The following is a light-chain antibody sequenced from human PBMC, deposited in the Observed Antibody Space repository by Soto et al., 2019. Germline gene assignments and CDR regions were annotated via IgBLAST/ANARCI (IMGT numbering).Light chain of an antibody. V-gene: IGKV3-15*01. Sequence: EIVMTHSPATLSVSPGERATLSCRASQSVSSNLAWYQQKPGQAPRLLIYGASTRATGIPARFSGSGSGTEFTLTISSLQSEDFAVYYCQQYNNGGTFGQGTKVEI. J-gene: IGKJ1*01. CDR1: QSVSSN. CDR3: QQYNNGGT. CDR2: GAS.